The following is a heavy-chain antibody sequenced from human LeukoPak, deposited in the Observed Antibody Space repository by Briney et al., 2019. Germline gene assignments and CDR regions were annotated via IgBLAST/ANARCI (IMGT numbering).Heavy chain of an antibody. Sequence: ASVKVSCKASGGTFSSYAISWVRQAPGQGLAWMGGIIPIFGTANYAQKFQGRVTITADESTSTAYMELSSLRSEDTAVYYCAREAGAKIDYWGQGTLVTVSS. V-gene: IGHV1-69*13. J-gene: IGHJ4*02. D-gene: IGHD1-26*01. CDR1: GGTFSSYA. CDR3: AREAGAKIDY. CDR2: IIPIFGTA.